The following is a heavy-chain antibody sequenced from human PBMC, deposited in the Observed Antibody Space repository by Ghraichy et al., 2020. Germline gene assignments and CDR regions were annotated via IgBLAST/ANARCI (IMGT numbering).Heavy chain of an antibody. Sequence: LTCVGSGFTFSSYSMNWVRQSPGKGLEWVSYITSSSSTKSYADSVKGRFTISRDNAQNSLYLQMNSLRDEDAAVYYCARGSRVVRFFYYDGMDVWGQGTTVTVSS. CDR3: ARGSRVVRFFYYDGMDV. CDR1: GFTFSSYS. CDR2: ITSSSSTK. J-gene: IGHJ6*02. V-gene: IGHV3-48*02. D-gene: IGHD4-23*01.